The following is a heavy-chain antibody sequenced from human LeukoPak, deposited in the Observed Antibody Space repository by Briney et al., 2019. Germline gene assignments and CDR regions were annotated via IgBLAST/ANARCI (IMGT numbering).Heavy chain of an antibody. Sequence: PGRSLRLSCAASGFTFNSYSMHWVRQAPGKGLEWVSTITGSGGSTYYADSVKGRFTISRDNSKNTLYLQMNSLRAEDTAVYYCAKKSSSYFVKNYFDSWGQGTLVTVSS. CDR1: GFTFNSYS. D-gene: IGHD6-13*01. J-gene: IGHJ5*01. CDR2: ITGSGGST. V-gene: IGHV3-23*01. CDR3: AKKSSSYFVKNYFDS.